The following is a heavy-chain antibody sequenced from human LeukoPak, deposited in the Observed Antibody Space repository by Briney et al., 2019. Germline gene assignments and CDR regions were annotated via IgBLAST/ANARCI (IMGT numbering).Heavy chain of an antibody. Sequence: GESLQISCQGSGSRFTSYWIGWARQMHGKGLEWMGIIYPGDSDTRYSPSFQGQVTISADKSISTAYLQWSSLKASDTAMYYCARRIAAASKSQYYFDYWGQGTLVTVSS. D-gene: IGHD6-13*01. CDR2: IYPGDSDT. J-gene: IGHJ4*02. CDR3: ARRIAAASKSQYYFDY. V-gene: IGHV5-51*01. CDR1: GSRFTSYW.